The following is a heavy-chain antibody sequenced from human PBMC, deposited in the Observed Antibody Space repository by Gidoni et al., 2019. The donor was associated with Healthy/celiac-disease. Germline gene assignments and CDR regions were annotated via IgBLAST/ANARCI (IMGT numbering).Heavy chain of an antibody. D-gene: IGHD2-21*02. Sequence: QVQLVESGGGVVQPGRSLSISCSASGFTFSSYGMHWVRKAPGKGLEWVAVIWYDGSNKYYADSVKGRFTISRVNSKNTLYLQMNSLRAEDTAVYYCARAAKYCGGDCFLDYWGQGTLVTVSS. CDR1: GFTFSSYG. CDR3: ARAAKYCGGDCFLDY. V-gene: IGHV3-33*01. J-gene: IGHJ4*02. CDR2: IWYDGSNK.